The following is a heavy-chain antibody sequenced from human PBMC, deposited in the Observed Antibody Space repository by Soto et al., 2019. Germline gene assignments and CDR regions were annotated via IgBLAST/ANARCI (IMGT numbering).Heavy chain of an antibody. CDR2: INHSGST. D-gene: IGHD3-10*01. V-gene: IGHV4-34*01. Sequence: PSDTLSLTCAVYGGSFSGYYWSWIRQPPGKGLEWIGEINHSGSTNYNPSLKSRVTISVDTSKNQFSLKLSSVTAADTAVYYCARGLGGSGSYYSIARWPNWFDPSGQGTLVTGST. CDR1: GGSFSGYY. J-gene: IGHJ5*02. CDR3: ARGLGGSGSYYSIARWPNWFDP.